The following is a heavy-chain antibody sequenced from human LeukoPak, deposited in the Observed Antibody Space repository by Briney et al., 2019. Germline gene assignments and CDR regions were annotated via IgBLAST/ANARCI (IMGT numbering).Heavy chain of an antibody. J-gene: IGHJ6*02. V-gene: IGHV1-2*02. CDR3: ARAVVVPAAMINYYYYGMDV. D-gene: IGHD2-2*01. CDR1: GYTFTGYY. Sequence: ASVKVSCKASGYTFTGYYMHWVRQAPGQGLEWMGCINPNSGGTNYAQKFQGRVTMTRDTSISTAYMELSRLRSDDTAVYYCARAVVVPAAMINYYYYGMDVWGQGTTVTVSS. CDR2: INPNSGGT.